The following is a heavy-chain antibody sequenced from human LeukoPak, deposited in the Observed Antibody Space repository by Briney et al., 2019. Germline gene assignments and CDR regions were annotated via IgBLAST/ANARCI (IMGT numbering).Heavy chain of an antibody. J-gene: IGHJ5*02. CDR1: GGSISSSSFY. D-gene: IGHD6-19*01. Sequence: SETLSLTRTVSGGSISSSSFYWGWVRQPPGKGLEWIGSIYYSVNTSYNPSLKSRVTISVDTSKNQFSLKLSSVTAADTAVYYCARVSSIAVAADWFDPWGQGTLVTVSS. CDR2: IYYSVNT. CDR3: ARVSSIAVAADWFDP. V-gene: IGHV4-39*01.